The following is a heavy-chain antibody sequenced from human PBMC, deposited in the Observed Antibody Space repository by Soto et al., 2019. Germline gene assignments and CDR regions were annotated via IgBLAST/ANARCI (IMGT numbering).Heavy chain of an antibody. D-gene: IGHD5-12*01. CDR2: ISSSSSTI. Sequence: EVQLVESGGGLVQPGGSLRLSCAASGFTFSSYSMNWVRQAPGKGLEWVSYISSSSSTIYYADSVKGRFTISRDNAKNSLYLQMNSLRAEDTAVYYCARDRWLNYFAYWGQGTLVTVSS. V-gene: IGHV3-48*01. CDR3: ARDRWLNYFAY. CDR1: GFTFSSYS. J-gene: IGHJ4*02.